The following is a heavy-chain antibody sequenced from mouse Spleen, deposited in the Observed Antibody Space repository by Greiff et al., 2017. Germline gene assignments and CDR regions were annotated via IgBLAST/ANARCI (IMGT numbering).Heavy chain of an antibody. CDR2: IHPNSGST. CDR3: ARWGYYGSSYYAMDY. Sequence: VQLQQPGAELVKPGASVKLSCKASGYTFTSYWMYWVKQRPGQGLEWIGMIHPNSGSTNYNEKFKSKATLTVDKSSSTAYMQLSSLTSEDSAVYYCARWGYYGSSYYAMDYWGQGTSVTVSS. J-gene: IGHJ4*01. V-gene: IGHV1-64*01. D-gene: IGHD1-1*01. CDR1: GYTFTSYW.